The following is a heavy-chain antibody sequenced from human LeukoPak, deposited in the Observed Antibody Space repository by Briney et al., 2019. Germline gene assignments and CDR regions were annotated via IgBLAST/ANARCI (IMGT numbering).Heavy chain of an antibody. D-gene: IGHD2-15*01. CDR1: GFTFSSYA. CDR2: ISYDGSNK. J-gene: IGHJ4*02. Sequence: GGSLRLSCAASGFTFSSYAMHWVRQAPGKGLEWVAVISYDGSNKYYADSVKGRFTISRDNSKNTLYLQMNSLRSDDTAVYYCARDGGSSFFDYWGQGTLVTVSS. CDR3: ARDGGSSFFDY. V-gene: IGHV3-30*04.